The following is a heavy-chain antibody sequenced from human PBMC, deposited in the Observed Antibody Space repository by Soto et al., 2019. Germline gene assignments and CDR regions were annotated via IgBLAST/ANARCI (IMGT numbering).Heavy chain of an antibody. CDR2: IYHSGST. D-gene: IGHD6-13*01. CDR3: ARRQLVREGYNWFDP. Sequence: QVQLQESGPGLVKPSGTLSLTCAVSGGSISSSNWWSWVRQPPGKGLEWIGEIYHSGSTNYNPSLKSRVTISVDKAKNQFSLKLRSVTAEDTAVYYCARRQLVREGYNWFDPWGQGTLVTGSS. V-gene: IGHV4-4*02. J-gene: IGHJ5*02. CDR1: GGSISSSNW.